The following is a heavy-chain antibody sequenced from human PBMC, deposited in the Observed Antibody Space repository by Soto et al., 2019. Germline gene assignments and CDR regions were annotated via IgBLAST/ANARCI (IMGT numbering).Heavy chain of an antibody. J-gene: IGHJ4*02. CDR3: ARAPKVSGSSQTRPDF. D-gene: IGHD6-6*01. CDR2: ISQSGNT. V-gene: IGHV4-34*01. CDR1: SGSFSGYY. Sequence: PSETLSLTCSIYSGSFSGYYWSWIRQPPGKGLEWIGEISQSGNTNYSPSLKSRVSISIDTSKKQFSLNVASVYAADTAVYYCARAPKVSGSSQTRPDFWGQGTLVTVSS.